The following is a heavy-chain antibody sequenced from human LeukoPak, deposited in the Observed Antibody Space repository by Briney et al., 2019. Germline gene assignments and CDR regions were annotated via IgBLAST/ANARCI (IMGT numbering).Heavy chain of an antibody. Sequence: GASLRLTCAASGFTFSNYAMSWVRKAPGKGLEWVSAITGSGGGTYYADSVKGRFTISRDNSKNTLYLQMNSLRADDTAVYYCAKWGDYDVLTGYYDPDYWGQGTLVTVSS. CDR3: AKWGDYDVLTGYYDPDY. CDR2: ITGSGGGT. V-gene: IGHV3-23*01. CDR1: GFTFSNYA. J-gene: IGHJ4*02. D-gene: IGHD3-9*01.